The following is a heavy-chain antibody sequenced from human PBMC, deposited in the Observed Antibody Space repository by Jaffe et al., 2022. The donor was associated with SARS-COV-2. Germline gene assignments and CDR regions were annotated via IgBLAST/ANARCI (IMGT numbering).Heavy chain of an antibody. CDR3: AKFYYDTYA. D-gene: IGHD3-16*01. CDR1: GFIFSDYS. Sequence: EEQLVESGGGLVHPGGSLRLSCTASGFIFSDYSINWVRQAPGKGLEWVAYINGNGEAVYYADSVKGRFTVSRDNAERSLHLQMNSLRTEDTAMYYCAKFYYDTYAWGPGTMVTVSS. J-gene: IGHJ3*01. CDR2: INGNGEAV. V-gene: IGHV3-48*04.